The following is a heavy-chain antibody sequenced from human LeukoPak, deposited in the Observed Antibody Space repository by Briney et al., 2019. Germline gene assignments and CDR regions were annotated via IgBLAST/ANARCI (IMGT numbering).Heavy chain of an antibody. CDR3: AKDCGDYYFDY. CDR2: IRCDGSNK. D-gene: IGHD4-17*01. Sequence: GGSLRLSCAASGFTFSSYGMHWVRQAPGKGLEWVAFIRCDGSNKYYADSVKGRFTISRDNSKNTLYLQMNSLRAEDTAVYYCAKDCGDYYFDYWGQGTLVTVSS. J-gene: IGHJ4*02. V-gene: IGHV3-30*02. CDR1: GFTFSSYG.